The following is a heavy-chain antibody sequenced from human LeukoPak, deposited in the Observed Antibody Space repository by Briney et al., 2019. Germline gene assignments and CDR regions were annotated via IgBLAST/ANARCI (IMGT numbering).Heavy chain of an antibody. CDR2: INPSGGST. Sequence: PGASVKVSCKASGYTFTSYYMHWVRQAPGQGLEWMGIINPSGGSTSYAQKFQGGVTMTRDTSTSTVYMELSSLRSEDTAVYYCARDHEYYYGSGSYYPGGCDYWGQGTLVTVSS. J-gene: IGHJ4*02. CDR1: GYTFTSYY. V-gene: IGHV1-46*01. CDR3: ARDHEYYYGSGSYYPGGCDY. D-gene: IGHD3-10*01.